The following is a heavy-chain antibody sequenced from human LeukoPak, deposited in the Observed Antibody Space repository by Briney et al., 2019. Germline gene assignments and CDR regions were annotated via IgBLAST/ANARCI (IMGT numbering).Heavy chain of an antibody. CDR1: GGSISSYY. CDR3: ARDNYGDHPYYYYYGMDV. D-gene: IGHD4-17*01. Sequence: SETLSLTCTVSGGSISSYYRSWIRQPAGKGLEWIGRIYTSGSTNYNPSLKSRVTMSVDTSKNQFSLKLSSVTAADTAVYYCARDNYGDHPYYYYYGMDVWGQGTTVTVS. CDR2: IYTSGST. J-gene: IGHJ6*02. V-gene: IGHV4-4*07.